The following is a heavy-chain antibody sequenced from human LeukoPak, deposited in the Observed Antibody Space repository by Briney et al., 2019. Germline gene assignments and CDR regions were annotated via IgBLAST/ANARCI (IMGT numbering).Heavy chain of an antibody. CDR2: ISAYNSNR. Sequence: ASVKVSCKASGYTFTSYGISWVRQAPGQGLEWMGWISAYNSNRRSAQKVQGRVTMTTDTSTSTAYMELRSLRSDDTAVYYCARIPHYDGSGYYYADYWGQGTQVTVSS. CDR1: GYTFTSYG. V-gene: IGHV1-18*01. CDR3: ARIPHYDGSGYYYADY. J-gene: IGHJ4*02. D-gene: IGHD3-22*01.